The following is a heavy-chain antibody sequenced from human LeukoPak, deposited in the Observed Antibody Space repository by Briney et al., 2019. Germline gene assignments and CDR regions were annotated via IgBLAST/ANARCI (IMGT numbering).Heavy chain of an antibody. D-gene: IGHD6-19*01. CDR2: IYSGGST. Sequence: GSLRLSCAASGFTVSSNYMSWVRQAPGKGLEWVSVIYSGGSTYYADSVKGRFTISRDNSKNTLYLQMNGLRAEDTAVYYCASGIAVAAWVAFDYWGQGTLVTVSS. CDR1: GFTVSSNY. J-gene: IGHJ4*02. CDR3: ASGIAVAAWVAFDY. V-gene: IGHV3-53*01.